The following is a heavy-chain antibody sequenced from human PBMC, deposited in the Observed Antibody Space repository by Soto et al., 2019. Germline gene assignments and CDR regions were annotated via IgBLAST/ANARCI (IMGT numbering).Heavy chain of an antibody. J-gene: IGHJ4*02. D-gene: IGHD1-26*01. CDR2: ISSSSSYI. CDR3: ARLISRVGATDY. V-gene: IGHV3-21*01. Sequence: EVQLVESGGGLVKPGGSLRLSCAASGFTFSSYSMNWVRQAPGKGLECVSSISSSSSYIYYADSVKGRFTISRDNAKNSLYLQMNSLRADDTAVYYCARLISRVGATDYWCQGTLVTVAS. CDR1: GFTFSSYS.